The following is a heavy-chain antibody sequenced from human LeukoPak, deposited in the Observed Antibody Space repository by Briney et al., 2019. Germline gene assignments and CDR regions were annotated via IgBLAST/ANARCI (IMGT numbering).Heavy chain of an antibody. V-gene: IGHV2-5*01. D-gene: IGHD4-17*01. CDR3: AHYGDYRFLYYFDY. Sequence: SGPTLVNPTQTLTLTCTFSGFSLSTSGVGVGWIRQPPGKALEWLALIYWNNDNRYSPPLKSRLTIANDTSKNQVVLTMTNMDPVDTGTYFCAHYGDYRFLYYFDYWGQGTLVTVSS. J-gene: IGHJ4*02. CDR2: IYWNNDN. CDR1: GFSLSTSGVG.